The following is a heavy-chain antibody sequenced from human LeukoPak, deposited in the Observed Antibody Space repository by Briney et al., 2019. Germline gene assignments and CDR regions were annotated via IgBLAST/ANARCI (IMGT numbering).Heavy chain of an antibody. CDR3: ARDAVRGPLGGWFDP. Sequence: GGSLRLSCVASGFTFSSYWMTWVRQAPGKGLEWVANIKTDGSQIYYVDSVKGRFTISRDNAKNSLYLQMNSLRAEDTAVYYCARDAVRGPLGGWFDPWGQGTLVTVSS. CDR1: GFTFSSYW. V-gene: IGHV3-7*01. J-gene: IGHJ5*02. CDR2: IKTDGSQI. D-gene: IGHD3-10*01.